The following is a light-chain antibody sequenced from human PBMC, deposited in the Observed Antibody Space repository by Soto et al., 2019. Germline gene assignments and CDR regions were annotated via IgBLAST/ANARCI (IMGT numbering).Light chain of an antibody. CDR2: GAS. J-gene: IGKJ2*01. Sequence: EIVMTQSPATLSVSPGERATLSCRASQSVSSNLAWYQQKPGQAPRLLIYGASTRATGGPAGFSGSGSGTEFTLTISSLQSEDFAVYYGQQYNDWPHTFGQGTKLEIK. CDR1: QSVSSN. CDR3: QQYNDWPHT. V-gene: IGKV3-15*01.